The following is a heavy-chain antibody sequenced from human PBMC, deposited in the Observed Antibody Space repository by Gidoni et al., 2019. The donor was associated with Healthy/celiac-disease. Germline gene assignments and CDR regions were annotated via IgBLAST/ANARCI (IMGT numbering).Heavy chain of an antibody. J-gene: IGHJ4*02. CDR2: IGGIGVST. CDR3: AKTLGGSLWIQLWAPFDY. V-gene: IGHV3-23*01. CDR1: GCTFSSSA. Sequence: EVQLLESGGGLVQPGGSRRHSCEASGCTFSSSALGWFLRAPGKGLEWFSAIGGIGVSTYYADSVKGRFTISRDNAKNTLYLQMNSLIAEDTAVYYCAKTLGGSLWIQLWAPFDYWGQGTLVTVAS. D-gene: IGHD5-18*01.